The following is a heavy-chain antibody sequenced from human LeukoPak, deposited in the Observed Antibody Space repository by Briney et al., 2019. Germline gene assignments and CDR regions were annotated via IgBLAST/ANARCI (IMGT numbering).Heavy chain of an antibody. CDR2: LNWKGGRT. D-gene: IGHD3-10*01. CDR1: VFTFDDYG. V-gene: IGHV3-20*04. Sequence: GGSLRLSCAASVFTFDDYGMSWVRQAPGKGLEWVSGLNWKGGRTGYADSVNGRFTISRDNAKSSLYMQMNSLKAEDTYLYYCARDIVPLRFGELPDSWGQGTLVTVSS. CDR3: ARDIVPLRFGELPDS. J-gene: IGHJ4*02.